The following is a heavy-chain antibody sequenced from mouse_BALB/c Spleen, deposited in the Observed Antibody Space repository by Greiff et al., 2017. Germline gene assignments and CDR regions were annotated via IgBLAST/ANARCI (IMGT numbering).Heavy chain of an antibody. CDR2: INSNGGST. D-gene: IGHD2-1*01. CDR3: AREGNYFAY. V-gene: IGHV5-6-3*01. Sequence: EVMLVESGGGLVQPGGSLKLSCAASGFTFSSYGMSWVRQTPDKRLELVATINSNGGSTYYPDSVKGRFTISRDNAKNTLYLQMSSLKSEDTAMYYCAREGNYFAYWGQGTLVTVSA. CDR1: GFTFSSYG. J-gene: IGHJ3*01.